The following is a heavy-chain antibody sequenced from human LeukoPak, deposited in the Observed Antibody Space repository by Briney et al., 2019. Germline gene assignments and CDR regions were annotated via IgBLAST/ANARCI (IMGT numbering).Heavy chain of an antibody. CDR3: ARDANLRGYNSWFDP. J-gene: IGHJ5*02. Sequence: GGSLRLSCEGSGFNFNSHWMSWVRQAPGKGPEWVTNINQNVNEKYYAGSVKGRFTVSRDNVKKSVYLQMDNVRADDTGVYYCARDANLRGYNSWFDPWGQGNLVTVSS. V-gene: IGHV3-7*01. CDR1: GFNFNSHW. D-gene: IGHD2/OR15-2a*01. CDR2: INQNVNEK.